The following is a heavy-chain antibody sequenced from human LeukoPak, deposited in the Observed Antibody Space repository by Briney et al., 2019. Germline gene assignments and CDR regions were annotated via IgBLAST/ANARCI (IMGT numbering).Heavy chain of an antibody. D-gene: IGHD3-3*01. V-gene: IGHV1-8*03. Sequence: ASVKVSCKASGYTFTSYDINWVRQATGQGLEWMGWMNPNSGNTGYAQKFQGRVTITRNTSIRTACMELSSLRSEDTAVYYCARTNYDFWSGYPNPFDYWGQGTLVTVSS. CDR3: ARTNYDFWSGYPNPFDY. CDR1: GYTFTSYD. CDR2: MNPNSGNT. J-gene: IGHJ4*02.